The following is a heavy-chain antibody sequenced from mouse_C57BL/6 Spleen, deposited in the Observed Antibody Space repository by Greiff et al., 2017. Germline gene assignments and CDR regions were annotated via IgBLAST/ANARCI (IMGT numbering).Heavy chain of an antibody. J-gene: IGHJ2*01. CDR3: ARSWNYFDY. V-gene: IGHV1-82*01. CDR2: IYPGDGDT. Sequence: QVQLQQSGAELMKPGASVKLSCKASGYAFSSSWMNWVKQRPGKGLEWIGRIYPGDGDTNYNGKFKGKATLTADKSSSTAYMQLSSLTSEDSAVXFCARSWNYFDYWGQGTTLTGSS. CDR1: GYAFSSSW.